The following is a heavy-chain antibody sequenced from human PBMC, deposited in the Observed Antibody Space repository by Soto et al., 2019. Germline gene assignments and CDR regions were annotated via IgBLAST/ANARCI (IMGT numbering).Heavy chain of an antibody. J-gene: IGHJ4*02. V-gene: IGHV3-11*01. Sequence: QVQLVESGGGLVKPGGSLRLSCSASGFTFSDYYMSWIRQAPGKGLEWISYISGSAGTIYYADSVRGRLTISRDNAKNSLYLQMNSLTAEDTAVYYCARDPGSGAYRPYYIDYWGQGTLVTVSS. CDR2: ISGSAGTI. CDR3: ARDPGSGAYRPYYIDY. CDR1: GFTFSDYY. D-gene: IGHD3-10*01.